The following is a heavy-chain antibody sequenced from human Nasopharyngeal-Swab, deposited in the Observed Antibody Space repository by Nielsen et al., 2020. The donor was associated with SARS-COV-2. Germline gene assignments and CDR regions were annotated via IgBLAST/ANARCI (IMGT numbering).Heavy chain of an antibody. D-gene: IGHD3-10*01. Sequence: GESLKISCAASGFTFCSYGMHWVRQAPGKGLEWVAVISYDGSYKYYADSVKGRFTISRDNSKNTLYLQMNSLRAEDTAVYYCAKDRALLWFGELLSSPDYWGHGTLVTVSS. CDR2: ISYDGSYK. J-gene: IGHJ4*01. CDR1: GFTFCSYG. V-gene: IGHV3-30*18. CDR3: AKDRALLWFGELLSSPDY.